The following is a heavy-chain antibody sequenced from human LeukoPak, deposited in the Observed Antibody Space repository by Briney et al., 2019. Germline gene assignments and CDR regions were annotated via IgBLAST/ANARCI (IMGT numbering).Heavy chain of an antibody. CDR1: GYTFTSYA. V-gene: IGHV1-3*01. CDR3: ARDRFPYDILTGMYNWFDP. Sequence: ASVRVSCKASGYTFTSYAMHWVRQAPGQRLEWMGWINAGNGNTKYSQKFQGRVTITRDTSASTAHMELSSLRSEDTAVYYCARDRFPYDILTGMYNWFDPWGQGTLVTVSS. D-gene: IGHD3-9*01. J-gene: IGHJ5*02. CDR2: INAGNGNT.